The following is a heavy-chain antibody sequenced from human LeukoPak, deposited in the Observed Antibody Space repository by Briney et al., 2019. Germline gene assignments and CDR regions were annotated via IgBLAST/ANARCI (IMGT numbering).Heavy chain of an antibody. V-gene: IGHV1-69*01. Sequence: ASVKVSCKASGSTFSSYAISWVRQAPGQGLEWMGGIIPIFGTANYAQKFQGRVTITADESTSTAYMELSSLRSEDTAVYYCARAKVVCSSTSCGYYYGMDVWGQGTTVTVSS. CDR1: GSTFSSYA. D-gene: IGHD2-2*01. CDR3: ARAKVVCSSTSCGYYYGMDV. J-gene: IGHJ6*02. CDR2: IIPIFGTA.